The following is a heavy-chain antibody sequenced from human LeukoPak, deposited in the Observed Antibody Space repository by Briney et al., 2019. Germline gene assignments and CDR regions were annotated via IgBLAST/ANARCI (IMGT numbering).Heavy chain of an antibody. CDR2: IYYSGST. D-gene: IGHD6-6*01. V-gene: IGHV4-39*07. CDR3: ARGRNRKQLVYYMDV. CDR1: GGSISSSSYY. Sequence: SETLSLTCTVSGGSISSSSYYWGWIRQPPGKGLEWIGSIYYSGSTYYNPSLKSRVTISVDTSKNQFSLKLSSVTAADTAVYYCARGRNRKQLVYYMDVWGKGTTVTVSS. J-gene: IGHJ6*03.